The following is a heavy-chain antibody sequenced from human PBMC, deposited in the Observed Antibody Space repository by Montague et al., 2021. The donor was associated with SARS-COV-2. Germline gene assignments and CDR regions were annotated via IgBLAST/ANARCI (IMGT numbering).Heavy chain of an antibody. CDR1: GGSIRDNNYY. J-gene: IGHJ4*02. CDR2: IYYSGST. Sequence: SETLSLTCTVSGGSIRDNNYYWGWIRQPPGKGLEWIGSIYYSGSTYYNPSLKSRVTISVDTPKTQFSLKLSSVTAADTAVYYCARRDGGSCFDYWGQGTLVTVSS. V-gene: IGHV4-39*01. D-gene: IGHD2-15*01. CDR3: ARRDGGSCFDY.